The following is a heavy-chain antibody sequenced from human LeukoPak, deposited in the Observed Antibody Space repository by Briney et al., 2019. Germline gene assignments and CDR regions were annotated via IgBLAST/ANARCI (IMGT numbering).Heavy chain of an antibody. Sequence: SETLSLTCAVYGGSFSGYYWSWIRQPPGKGLEWIGEINHSGSTNYNPSLKSRVTISVDTSKNQFSLKLSSVTAADTAVYYCARHPWDCSSTSCYAAYYFDYWGQGTLVTVSS. CDR3: ARHPWDCSSTSCYAAYYFDY. J-gene: IGHJ4*02. CDR1: GGSFSGYY. D-gene: IGHD2-2*01. V-gene: IGHV4-34*01. CDR2: INHSGST.